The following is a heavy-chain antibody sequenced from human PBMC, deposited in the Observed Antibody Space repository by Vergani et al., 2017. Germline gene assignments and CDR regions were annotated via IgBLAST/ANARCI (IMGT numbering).Heavy chain of an antibody. V-gene: IGHV4-39*07. Sequence: QVQLQESGPGLVKPSETLSLTCTVSGGSISSSSYYWGWIRQPPGKGLEWIGSIYYSGSTNYNPSLKSRVTISVDTSKNQFSLKLSSVTAADTAVYYCARDAGSTKIDYWGQGTLVTVSS. CDR1: GGSISSSSYY. CDR3: ARDAGSTKIDY. J-gene: IGHJ4*02. CDR2: IYYSGST. D-gene: IGHD1-14*01.